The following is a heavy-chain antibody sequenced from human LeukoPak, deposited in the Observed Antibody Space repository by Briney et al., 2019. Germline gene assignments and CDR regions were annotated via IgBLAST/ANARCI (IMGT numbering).Heavy chain of an antibody. CDR3: ARGDDSSGYYVGWYFDL. CDR1: GVSISNVVYY. CDR2: MSYSGNT. Sequence: SETLSLTCTVSGVSISNVVYYWDWIRQPPGKGLEWIGSMSYSGNTYYSPSLRSRVTISRDTPKNQFSLRLTSVTAPDTAIYYCARGDDSSGYYVGWYFDLWGRGTLVTVSS. J-gene: IGHJ2*01. D-gene: IGHD3-22*01. V-gene: IGHV4-39*02.